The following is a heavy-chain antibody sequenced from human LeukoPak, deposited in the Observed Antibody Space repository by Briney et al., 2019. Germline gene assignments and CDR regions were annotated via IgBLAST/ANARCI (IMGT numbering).Heavy chain of an antibody. CDR2: IIPIFGTA. V-gene: IGHV1-69*05. J-gene: IGHJ6*03. Sequence: ASVKDSCKASGGTFSSYAISWVRQAPGQGLEWMGGIIPIFGTANYAQKFQGRVTITTDVSTNTAYMELSSLRSEDTAVYYCARDREDIVVVPAAKGGYYYYYMDVWGKGTTVTVSS. D-gene: IGHD2-2*01. CDR1: GGTFSSYA. CDR3: ARDREDIVVVPAAKGGYYYYYMDV.